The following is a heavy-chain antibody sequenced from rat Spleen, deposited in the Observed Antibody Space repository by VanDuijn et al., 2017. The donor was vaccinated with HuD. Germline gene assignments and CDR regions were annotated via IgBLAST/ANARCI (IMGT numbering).Heavy chain of an antibody. J-gene: IGHJ3*01. CDR3: ATESWNSFTY. Sequence: EVQLVESGGGLVQPGRSLKLSCAASGFTFINYDMHWIRQAPTKGLEWVASISPSGGSTYYRDSVKGRFTISRDNAKSTLFLQMGSLRSEDPSTYYCATESWNSFTYLGQVTLVTVSS. CDR1: GFTFINYD. CDR2: ISPSGGST. V-gene: IGHV5-19*01.